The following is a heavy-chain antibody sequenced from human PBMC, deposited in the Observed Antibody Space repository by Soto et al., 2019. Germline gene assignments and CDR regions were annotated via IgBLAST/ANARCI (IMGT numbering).Heavy chain of an antibody. Sequence: PSETLSLTCTVSGGSISSYYWSWIRRPPGKGLEWIGYIYYSGSTNYNPSLKSRVTISVDTYKNQFSLKLSSVTAADTAVYYCARDAEGNYGDYDGSWFDPWGQGTLVTVSS. J-gene: IGHJ5*02. CDR1: GGSISSYY. CDR3: ARDAEGNYGDYDGSWFDP. CDR2: IYYSGST. D-gene: IGHD4-17*01. V-gene: IGHV4-59*01.